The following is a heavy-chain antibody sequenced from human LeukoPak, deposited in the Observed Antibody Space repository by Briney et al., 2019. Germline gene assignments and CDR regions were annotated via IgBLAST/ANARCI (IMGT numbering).Heavy chain of an antibody. D-gene: IGHD6-13*01. CDR3: ARVAAAGIGAFDI. J-gene: IGHJ3*02. V-gene: IGHV3-11*06. CDR1: GFTFSDYY. Sequence: GGSLRFSCAASGFTFSDYYMSRIRQAPGKGLEWVSYISSSSSYTNYADSVKGRFTISRDNAKNSLYLQMNSLRAEDTAVYYCARVAAAGIGAFDIWGQGTMVTVSS. CDR2: ISSSSSYT.